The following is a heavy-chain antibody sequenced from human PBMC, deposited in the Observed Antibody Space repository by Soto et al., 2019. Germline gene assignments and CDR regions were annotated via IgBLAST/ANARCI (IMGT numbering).Heavy chain of an antibody. V-gene: IGHV4-59*01. Sequence: PSETLSLTCTLSGGSISSCYWSWVRQPPGKGLEWIGYIYYSGSTNYNPSLKSRDTISVDTSKNQLSLKLSSVTAADTAVYYCARATSSGWKYYFDYWGQGTLVTVSS. CDR2: IYYSGST. CDR1: GGSISSCY. D-gene: IGHD6-19*01. J-gene: IGHJ4*02. CDR3: ARATSSGWKYYFDY.